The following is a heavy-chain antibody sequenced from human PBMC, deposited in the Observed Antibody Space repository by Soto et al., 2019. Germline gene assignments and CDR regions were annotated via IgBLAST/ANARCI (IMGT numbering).Heavy chain of an antibody. D-gene: IGHD2-21*01. CDR3: GRVVEGATRHTDLDS. J-gene: IGHJ5*01. CDR2: VYYSGGA. Sequence: SETLSLTCTVPDGSISSYYWGWIRQPPGKGLEFIGTVYYSGGAHYNSSLKSRVTISVDTANNQVSLRMRSLTAADTAVYYCGRVVEGATRHTDLDSWGQGTLVTVSS. V-gene: IGHV4-39*01. CDR1: DGSISSYY.